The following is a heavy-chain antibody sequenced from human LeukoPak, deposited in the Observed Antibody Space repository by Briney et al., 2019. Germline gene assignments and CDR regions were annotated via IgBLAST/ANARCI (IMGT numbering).Heavy chain of an antibody. CDR1: GFTFSRYW. Sequence: GGSLRLSCAASGFTFSRYWMLWVRHAPGKGLESVSRINTDGTVTTYADSVKGRFTVSRDNADNTMFLQMNSVRDEDTAVYYCATKQWLAPPPDSWGQGTPVTVSS. V-gene: IGHV3-74*01. D-gene: IGHD6-19*01. CDR2: INTDGTVT. J-gene: IGHJ4*02. CDR3: ATKQWLAPPPDS.